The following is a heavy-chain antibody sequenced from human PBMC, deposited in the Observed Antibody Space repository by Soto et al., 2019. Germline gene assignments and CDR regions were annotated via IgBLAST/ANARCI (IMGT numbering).Heavy chain of an antibody. J-gene: IGHJ4*02. D-gene: IGHD3-22*01. CDR1: GGSISTYY. CDR3: ARDRGGYNAGFDY. CDR2: IYYSGST. Sequence: QVQLQESGPGLVKPSETLSLTCTVSGGSISTYYWSWIRQPPGKGLEWIGYIYYSGSTNYNPSLNSRVTISIDTSKTQFSLKLSSVTAADTAVYYCARDRGGYNAGFDYWGQGTLLTVSS. V-gene: IGHV4-59*01.